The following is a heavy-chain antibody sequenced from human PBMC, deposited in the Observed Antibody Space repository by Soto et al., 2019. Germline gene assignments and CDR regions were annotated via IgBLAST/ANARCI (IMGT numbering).Heavy chain of an antibody. V-gene: IGHV3-11*01. CDR2: ISSTGSTI. CDR3: ASRRDGYNWPYSFDY. CDR1: GFTFSDYY. J-gene: IGHJ4*02. D-gene: IGHD5-12*01. Sequence: QVQLVESGGGLVEPGGSLRLSCAASGFTFSDYYMTWIRQAPGKGLEWVSYISSTGSTIYYADSVKGRFTVSRDNAKNSLFLQMNSLRAEDTAVYYCASRRDGYNWPYSFDYWGQGTLVTVSS.